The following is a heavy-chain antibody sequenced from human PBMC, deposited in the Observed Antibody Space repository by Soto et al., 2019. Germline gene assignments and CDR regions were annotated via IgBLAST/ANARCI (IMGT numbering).Heavy chain of an antibody. CDR3: VKAVTEDYCSSTSCSDYYYYYGMDV. J-gene: IGHJ6*02. V-gene: IGHV3-64D*08. Sequence: GGSLRLSCSASGFTFSSYAMHWVRQAPGKGLEYVSAISSNGGSTYYADSVKGRFTISRDNSKNTLYLQMSSLRAEDTAVYYCVKAVTEDYCSSTSCSDYYYYYGMDVWGQGTTVTVSS. D-gene: IGHD2-2*01. CDR1: GFTFSSYA. CDR2: ISSNGGST.